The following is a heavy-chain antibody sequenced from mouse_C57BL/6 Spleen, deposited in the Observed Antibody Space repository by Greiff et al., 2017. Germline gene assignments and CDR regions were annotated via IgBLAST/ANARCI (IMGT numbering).Heavy chain of an antibody. CDR3: ARRRDYGYAVGYFEV. V-gene: IGHV1-52*01. CDR2: IDPSDSAT. J-gene: IGHJ1*03. Sequence: QVQLKQPGAELVRPGSSVKLSCKASGYTFTSYWMHWVKQRPIQGLEWIGNIDPSDSATHYNQKFKDKATLTVDKSSSTAYMQLSSLTSEDSAVYYCARRRDYGYAVGYFEVWGTGTTVTVSS. D-gene: IGHD2-2*01. CDR1: GYTFTSYW.